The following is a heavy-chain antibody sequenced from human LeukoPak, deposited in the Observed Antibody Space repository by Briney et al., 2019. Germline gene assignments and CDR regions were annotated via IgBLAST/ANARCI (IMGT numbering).Heavy chain of an antibody. CDR3: ARGSVATLNWFDP. V-gene: IGHV4-34*01. D-gene: IGHD5-12*01. CDR2: INHSGST. Sequence: SETLSLTCAVYGGSSSGYYWSWIRQPPGKGLEWIGEINHSGSTNYNPSLKSRVTISVDTSKNQFSLKLSSVTAADTAVYYCARGSVATLNWFDPWGQGTLVTVSS. J-gene: IGHJ5*02. CDR1: GGSSSGYY.